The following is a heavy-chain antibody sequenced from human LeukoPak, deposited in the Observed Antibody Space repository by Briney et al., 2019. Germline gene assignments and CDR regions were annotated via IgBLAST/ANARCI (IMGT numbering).Heavy chain of an antibody. CDR1: GFTFSSYW. CDR2: IRQDGGEK. J-gene: IGHJ4*01. D-gene: IGHD6-13*01. V-gene: IGHV3-7*01. Sequence: GGSLRLSCAVSGFTFSSYWMNWVRQAPGKGLEWVASIRQDGGEKSYVDSVKGRFTISRDNTKNSLYLQINSLRAEDTAVYYCARDGTAAGLYFDLWGQGTLITVSS. CDR3: ARDGTAAGLYFDL.